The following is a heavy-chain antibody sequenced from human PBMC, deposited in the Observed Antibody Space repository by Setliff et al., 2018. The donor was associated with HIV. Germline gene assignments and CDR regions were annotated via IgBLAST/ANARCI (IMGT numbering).Heavy chain of an antibody. CDR2: IYSSEST. Sequence: SETLSLTCTVSGSSISSGNYYWTWIRQPAGKGLEWIGHIYSSESTNYNPSLKSRVTISLATSKNQFSLKLNSVTAADTAVYYCAVGIIAATGTFFDYWGREPWSPSPQ. CDR1: GSSISSGNYY. J-gene: IGHJ4*02. V-gene: IGHV4-61*09. D-gene: IGHD6-13*01. CDR3: AVGIIAATGTFFDY.